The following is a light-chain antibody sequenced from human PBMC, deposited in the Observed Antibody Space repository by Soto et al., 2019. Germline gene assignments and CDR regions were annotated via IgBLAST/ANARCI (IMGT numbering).Light chain of an antibody. V-gene: IGKV3-20*01. CDR2: GAS. CDR1: QSVSSTY. J-gene: IGKJ1*01. CDR3: QQFGSSPRT. Sequence: VLTQSPGTLSLSPGERATLSCRASQSVSSTYLAWYQLKPGQAPRLLVYGASSRATGIPDRFSGSGSGTDFTLTISRLEPEDFAVYYCQQFGSSPRTFGQGTKVDI.